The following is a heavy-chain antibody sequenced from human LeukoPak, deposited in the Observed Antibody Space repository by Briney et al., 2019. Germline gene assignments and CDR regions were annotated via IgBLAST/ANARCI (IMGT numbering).Heavy chain of an antibody. D-gene: IGHD2-2*01. CDR3: TRESRPFCPFAF. CDR2: ISHDGTR. CDR1: GVSIDITNY. Sequence: PSETLSLTCGVSGVSIDITNYWSWVRQAPGKGLEWIGEISHDGTRNYNPSLRSRVAMSFDRANNYFSLSLTAVTAADTALYYCTRESRPFCPFAFWGQGVMVTVSS. V-gene: IGHV4-4*02. J-gene: IGHJ4*02.